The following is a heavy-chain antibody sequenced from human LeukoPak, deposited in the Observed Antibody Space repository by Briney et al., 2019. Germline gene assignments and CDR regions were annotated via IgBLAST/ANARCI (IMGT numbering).Heavy chain of an antibody. D-gene: IGHD3-3*01. Sequence: ASETLSLTCTVSGGSISSYYWSWIRQPPGKGLEWIGYIYYSGSTNYNPSLKSRVTISVDRSKNQFSLKLSSVTAADTAVYYCARGQFTIFGVVTPGAFDIWGQGTMVTVSS. CDR1: GGSISSYY. CDR2: IYYSGST. V-gene: IGHV4-59*12. CDR3: ARGQFTIFGVVTPGAFDI. J-gene: IGHJ3*02.